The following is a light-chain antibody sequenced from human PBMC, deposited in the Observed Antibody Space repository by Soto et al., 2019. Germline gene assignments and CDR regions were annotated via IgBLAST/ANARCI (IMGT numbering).Light chain of an antibody. J-gene: IGLJ1*01. CDR2: DVS. Sequence: QSALTQPASVSGSPGQSITISCTGTSSDVGGYDYVSWYQQHPGKAPKLMIYDVSNRPSGVSNRFSGSKSGNTASLTISGLQNEDEADYYCSSYTSSINLGVFGNGTKVTVL. CDR3: SSYTSSINLGV. CDR1: SSDVGGYDY. V-gene: IGLV2-14*01.